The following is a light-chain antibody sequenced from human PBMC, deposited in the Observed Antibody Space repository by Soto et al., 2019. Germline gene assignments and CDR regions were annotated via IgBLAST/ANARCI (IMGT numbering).Light chain of an antibody. CDR1: SSDVGTYNL. J-gene: IGLJ1*01. Sequence: QSALTQPASVSGSPGQSIAISCTGTSSDVGTYNLVSWYQQHPGKAPKLMIYEATKRPSGISDRFSGSKSGNTASLTISGPRAEDEANFFSCSYAGSSTFVFGTGPKAPAL. V-gene: IGLV2-23*01. CDR2: EAT. CDR3: CSYAGSSTFV.